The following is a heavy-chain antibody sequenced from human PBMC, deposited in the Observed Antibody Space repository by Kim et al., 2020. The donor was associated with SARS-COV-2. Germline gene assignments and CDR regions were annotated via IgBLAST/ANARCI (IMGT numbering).Heavy chain of an antibody. CDR3: ARVIEEFHLRVWGSDPCWFDP. Sequence: ASVKVSCKASGYTFTSYGISWVRQAPGQGLEWMGWISAYNGNTNYAQKLQGRVTMTTDTSTSTAYMELRSLRSDDTAVYYCARVIEEFHLRVWGSDPCWFDPWGQGTLVTVSS. J-gene: IGHJ5*02. V-gene: IGHV1-18*01. CDR2: ISAYNGNT. CDR1: GYTFTSYG. D-gene: IGHD3-16*01.